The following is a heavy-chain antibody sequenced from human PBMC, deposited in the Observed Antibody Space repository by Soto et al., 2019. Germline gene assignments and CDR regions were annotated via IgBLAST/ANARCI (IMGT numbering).Heavy chain of an antibody. CDR3: ATSEARDGYSFDY. CDR2: IIPMFGTP. CDR1: GVTFNRQD. J-gene: IGHJ4*02. V-gene: IGHV1-69*13. Sequence: SVKVSCKASGVTFNRQDMRWVRQAPGQGLEWMGGIIPMFGTPHYAEKFQDRVTITADESTGTAYLELSSLTSEDTAVYYCATSEARDGYSFDYWGPGTRVTVSS. D-gene: IGHD5-12*01.